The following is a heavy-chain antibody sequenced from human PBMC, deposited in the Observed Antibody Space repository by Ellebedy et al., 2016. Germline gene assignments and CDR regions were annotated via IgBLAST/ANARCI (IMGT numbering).Heavy chain of an antibody. J-gene: IGHJ5*02. Sequence: GESLKISXAASGFTFSSYSMNWVRQAPGKGLEWVSYISSSSSTIYYADSVKGRFTISRDNAKNSLYLQMNSLRAEDTAVYYCASLAITMVRGVMKNWFDPWGQGTLVTVSS. V-gene: IGHV3-48*04. CDR1: GFTFSSYS. CDR2: ISSSSSTI. CDR3: ASLAITMVRGVMKNWFDP. D-gene: IGHD3-10*01.